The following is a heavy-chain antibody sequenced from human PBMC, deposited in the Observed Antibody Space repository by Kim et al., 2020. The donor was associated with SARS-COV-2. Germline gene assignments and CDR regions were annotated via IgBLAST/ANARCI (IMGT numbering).Heavy chain of an antibody. Sequence: GGSLRLSCAASGFTFTTYWMSWVRQAPGKGLEWVANIKPDGSDKYYVDSVKGRFTISRDNAKNSLYLQMNNLRAEDTAVYYCVRVGGYFDYWCQQTLVT. CDR1: GFTFTTYW. CDR3: VRVGGYFDY. J-gene: IGHJ4*02. D-gene: IGHD3-10*01. V-gene: IGHV3-7*03. CDR2: IKPDGSDK.